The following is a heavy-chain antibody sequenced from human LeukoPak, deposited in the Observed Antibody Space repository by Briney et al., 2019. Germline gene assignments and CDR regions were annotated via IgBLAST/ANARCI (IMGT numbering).Heavy chain of an antibody. V-gene: IGHV4-59*01. J-gene: IGHJ4*02. D-gene: IGHD3-9*01. Sequence: PSETLSLTCTVSGGSISSYYWSWIRQPPGKGLEWIGYIYYSGSTNYNPSLKSRVTISVDTSKNQFSLKLSSVTAADTAVYYCARDPDYDILTGYYFWGQGTLVTVSS. CDR2: IYYSGST. CDR3: ARDPDYDILTGYYF. CDR1: GGSISSYY.